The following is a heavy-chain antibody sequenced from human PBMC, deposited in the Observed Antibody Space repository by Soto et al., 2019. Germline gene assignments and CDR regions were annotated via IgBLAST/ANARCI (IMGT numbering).Heavy chain of an antibody. D-gene: IGHD4-4*01. V-gene: IGHV3-23*01. Sequence: EVQLLESGGGLIQPGGSLRLSCAASGITFSIYGMSWVRQAPEKGLEWVSSISDNGGSTQYADSVRGRFTISRDNTQNALYLERNSRRAEDTEVYYCAKHIETTVGWGWFDPWGQGTLVTVSS. CDR1: GITFSIYG. CDR2: ISDNGGST. CDR3: AKHIETTVGWGWFDP. J-gene: IGHJ5*02.